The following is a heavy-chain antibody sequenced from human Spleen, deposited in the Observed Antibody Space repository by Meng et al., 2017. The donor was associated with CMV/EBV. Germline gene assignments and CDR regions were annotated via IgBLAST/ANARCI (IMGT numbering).Heavy chain of an antibody. J-gene: IGHJ4*02. Sequence: SVKVSCKASGGTFSSYTISWVRQAPGQGLEWMGRIIPILGIANYAQKFQGRVTITADKSTSTAYMELSSLRSEDTAVYYCAVRVIQSYGYNDWGQGTLVTVSS. CDR1: GGTFSSYT. V-gene: IGHV1-69*02. CDR3: AVRVIQSYGYND. CDR2: IIPILGIA. D-gene: IGHD5-18*01.